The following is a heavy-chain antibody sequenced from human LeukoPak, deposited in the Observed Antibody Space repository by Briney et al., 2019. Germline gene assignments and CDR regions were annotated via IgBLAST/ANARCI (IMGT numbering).Heavy chain of an antibody. D-gene: IGHD6-19*01. CDR2: INHSGST. J-gene: IGHJ4*02. V-gene: IGHV4-34*01. CDR1: GGSFGGYY. Sequence: SETLSLTCAVYGGSFGGYYWSWIPQPPGKGLEWIGEINHSGSTNYNPSLKSRVTISVDTSKNQFSLKLSSVTAADTAVYYCARGPGIAVAVDYWGQGTLVTVSS. CDR3: ARGPGIAVAVDY.